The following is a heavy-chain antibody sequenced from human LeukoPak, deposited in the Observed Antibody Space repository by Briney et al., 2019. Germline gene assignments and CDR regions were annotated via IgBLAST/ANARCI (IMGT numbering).Heavy chain of an antibody. Sequence: ASVKVSCKXSGYTFTGYYMHWVRQAPGQGLERMGWISPNSGGTNYAQKFQGRVTMTRDTSISTAYMELSRLTSDDTAVFYCAREIGSGWTDGGYWGQGTLVTVSS. CDR3: AREIGSGWTDGGY. V-gene: IGHV1-2*02. D-gene: IGHD3-10*01. J-gene: IGHJ4*02. CDR1: GYTFTGYY. CDR2: ISPNSGGT.